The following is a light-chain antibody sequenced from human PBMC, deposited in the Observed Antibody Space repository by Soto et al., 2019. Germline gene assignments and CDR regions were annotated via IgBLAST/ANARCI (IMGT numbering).Light chain of an antibody. CDR3: AAWDDSLSAVV. CDR1: SSNIGSNY. J-gene: IGLJ2*01. Sequence: QSVLTQPHSASGTPGQRVTISCSGSSSNIGSNYVYWYQQLPGTAPKLLICRDNERPSGVPDRFSGSKSGTSASLAISGLRSEDEADYYCAAWDDSLSAVVFGGGTKLTVL. CDR2: RDN. V-gene: IGLV1-47*01.